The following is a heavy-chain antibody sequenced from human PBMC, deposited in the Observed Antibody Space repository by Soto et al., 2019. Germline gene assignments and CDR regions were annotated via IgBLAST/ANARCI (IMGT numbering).Heavy chain of an antibody. D-gene: IGHD2-2*01. CDR2: IYYSGST. V-gene: IGHV4-61*01. CDR1: GGSVSSGSYY. J-gene: IGHJ5*02. Sequence: QVQLQESGPGLVKPSETLSLTCTVSGGSVSSGSYYWSWIRQPPGKGLEWIGYIYYSGSTNYNPSLKSLVTISVDTSKNQFSLKLSSVTAADTAVYYCARGWTIVVVPAAIWFDPWGQGTLVTVSS. CDR3: ARGWTIVVVPAAIWFDP.